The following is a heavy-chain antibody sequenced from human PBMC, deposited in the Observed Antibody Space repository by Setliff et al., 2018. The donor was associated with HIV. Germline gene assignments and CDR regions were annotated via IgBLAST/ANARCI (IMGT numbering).Heavy chain of an antibody. CDR3: ARDGGGSGWSLGEFDF. CDR2: IHTTGSI. Sequence: SETLSLTCTVSGGSIRTGNYYWNWIRQPAGKGLEWIGHIHTTGSITYNPSLRSRVTISLDTSKNQVSLSLASVTAADTAVYYCARDGGGSGWSLGEFDFWGQGTLVTAPQ. J-gene: IGHJ4*02. CDR1: GGSIRTGNYY. D-gene: IGHD6-19*01. V-gene: IGHV4-61*09.